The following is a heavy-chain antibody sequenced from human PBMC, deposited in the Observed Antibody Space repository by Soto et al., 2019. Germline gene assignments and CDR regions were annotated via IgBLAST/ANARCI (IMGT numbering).Heavy chain of an antibody. CDR2: IKQDGSEK. CDR1: GFTFSSYW. CDR3: ARDRRGYSYAKNTYYYYMDV. J-gene: IGHJ6*03. D-gene: IGHD5-18*01. V-gene: IGHV3-7*01. Sequence: PGGSLRLSCAASGFTFSSYWMSWVRQAPGKGLEWVANIKQDGSEKYYVDSVKGRFTISRDNAKNSLYLQMNSLRAEDTAVYYCARDRRGYSYAKNTYYYYMDVWGKGTTVTVSS.